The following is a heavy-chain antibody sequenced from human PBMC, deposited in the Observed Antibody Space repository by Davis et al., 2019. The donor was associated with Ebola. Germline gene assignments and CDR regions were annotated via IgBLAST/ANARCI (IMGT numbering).Heavy chain of an antibody. Sequence: HTGGSLRLSCAASGFTFSSYAMSWVRQAPGKGLVWVSRINSDGSSTSYADSVKGRFTISRDNAKNSLYLQMNSLRAEDTAVYYCASWITFGGVIGYDAFDIWGQGTMVTVSS. J-gene: IGHJ3*02. CDR1: GFTFSSYA. CDR2: INSDGSST. CDR3: ASWITFGGVIGYDAFDI. D-gene: IGHD3-16*02. V-gene: IGHV3-74*01.